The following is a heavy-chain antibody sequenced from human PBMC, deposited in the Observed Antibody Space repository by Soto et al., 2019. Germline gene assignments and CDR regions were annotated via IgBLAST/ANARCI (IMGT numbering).Heavy chain of an antibody. CDR1: GGSISSGDYY. D-gene: IGHD2-15*01. Sequence: QVQLQESGPGLVKPSQTLSLTCTVSGGSISSGDYYWSWIRQPPGKGLEWIGYIYYSGSTYYNPSLKSRVTISVDTSKNQFSLKLSSVTAADTAVYYCAGIPLRYCSGGSCSRLSFDYWGQGTLVTVSS. CDR2: IYYSGST. V-gene: IGHV4-30-4*01. J-gene: IGHJ4*02. CDR3: AGIPLRYCSGGSCSRLSFDY.